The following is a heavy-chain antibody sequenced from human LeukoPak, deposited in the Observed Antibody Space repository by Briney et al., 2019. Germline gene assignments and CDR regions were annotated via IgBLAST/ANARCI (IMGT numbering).Heavy chain of an antibody. CDR3: ARLWGDVTIFDY. D-gene: IGHD3-10*01. CDR2: IKQDGSVK. J-gene: IGHJ4*02. Sequence: GGSLRLSCVASGFTFSSPAMSWVRQTPGKGLEWVASIKQDGSVKHYVDSVKGRFTVSRDNAKNSLYLQTNSLGADDTAVYYCARLWGDVTIFDYWGQGTLVTVSS. CDR1: GFTFSSPA. V-gene: IGHV3-7*01.